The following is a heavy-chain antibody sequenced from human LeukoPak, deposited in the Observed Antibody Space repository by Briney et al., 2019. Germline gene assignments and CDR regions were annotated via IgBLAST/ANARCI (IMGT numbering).Heavy chain of an antibody. CDR3: ARIGMTMIGHFDY. CDR2: ISGSGGRT. V-gene: IGHV3-23*01. J-gene: IGHJ4*02. Sequence: PGGSMRLSCAASGFTFSSYAMSWVRQAPGKGLEWVSAISGSGGRTYYADSVKGRFTISRDNSKNTLYLQMNSLRAEDTAVYYCARIGMTMIGHFDYWGQGTLVTVSS. D-gene: IGHD3-22*01. CDR1: GFTFSSYA.